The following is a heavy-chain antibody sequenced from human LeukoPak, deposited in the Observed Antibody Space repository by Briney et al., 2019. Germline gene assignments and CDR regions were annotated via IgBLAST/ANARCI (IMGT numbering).Heavy chain of an antibody. CDR3: AREELQAPVVTTTPPFDY. V-gene: IGHV3-30-3*01. D-gene: IGHD2-21*02. Sequence: GRSLRLSCAASGFTFSSYAMRWVRQAPGKGLEWVAVISYDGSNKYYADSVKGRFTISRDNSKNTLYLQMNSLRAEDTAVYYCAREELQAPVVTTTPPFDYWGQGTLVTVSS. CDR2: ISYDGSNK. CDR1: GFTFSSYA. J-gene: IGHJ4*02.